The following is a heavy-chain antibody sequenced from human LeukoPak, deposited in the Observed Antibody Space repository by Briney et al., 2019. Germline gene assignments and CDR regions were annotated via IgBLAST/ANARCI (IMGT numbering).Heavy chain of an antibody. J-gene: IGHJ6*02. CDR3: ARDDYGDRYYYYGMDV. V-gene: IGHV1-69*13. Sequence: GASVKVSCKASGYTFTSYGISWVRQAPGQGLEWMGGIIPIFGTANYAQKFQGRVTITADESTSTAYMELSSLRSEDTAVYYCARDDYGDRYYYYGMDVWGQGTTVTVSS. CDR1: GYTFTSYG. CDR2: IIPIFGTA. D-gene: IGHD4-17*01.